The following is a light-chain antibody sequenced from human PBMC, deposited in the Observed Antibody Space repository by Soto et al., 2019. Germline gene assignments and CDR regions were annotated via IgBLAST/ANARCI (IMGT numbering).Light chain of an antibody. V-gene: IGLV2-14*03. CDR3: SSYTSSSTLDV. CDR2: DVS. CDR1: SSDVGGYNY. Sequence: QSALTQPAPVSGSPGQSITISCTGTSSDVGGYNYVSWYQQHPGKAPKLMIYDVSNRPSGVSNRFSGSKSGNTASLTISGLQAEDEADYYGSSYTSSSTLDVFGGGTQLTVL. J-gene: IGLJ3*02.